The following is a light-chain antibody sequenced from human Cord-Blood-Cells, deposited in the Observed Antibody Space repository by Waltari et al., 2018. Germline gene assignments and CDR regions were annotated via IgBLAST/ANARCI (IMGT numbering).Light chain of an antibody. CDR3: AAWDDSLNGWV. Sequence: QSVLTQPPSASGTPGQRVTISCSGSSYNIGSNTVNWYQQLPGTAPKLIIYSNNQRPSGVPDRFSVSKSDTSASLAISGLQSEDEADYYCAAWDDSLNGWVFGGGTKLTVL. CDR2: SNN. J-gene: IGLJ3*02. CDR1: SYNIGSNT. V-gene: IGLV1-44*01.